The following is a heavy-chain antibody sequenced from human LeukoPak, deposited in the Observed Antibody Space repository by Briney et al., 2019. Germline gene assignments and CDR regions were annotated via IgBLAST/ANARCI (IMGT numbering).Heavy chain of an antibody. CDR1: GDSISSHP. CDR2: IDYNGNT. Sequence: PSETLSLTCDVSGDSISSHPWSWIRQPPGKGLDYIGFIDYNGNTNYNPSLKSRVTISLDIFKNQFSLNLNSVSAADTAVYYCAGLAKCDRNCYSFDLWGQGMLVTVSS. CDR3: AGLAKCDRNCYSFDL. D-gene: IGHD2-21*02. V-gene: IGHV4-59*11. J-gene: IGHJ4*02.